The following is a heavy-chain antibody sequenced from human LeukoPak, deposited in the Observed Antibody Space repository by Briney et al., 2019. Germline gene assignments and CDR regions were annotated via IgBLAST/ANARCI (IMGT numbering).Heavy chain of an antibody. D-gene: IGHD1-26*01. CDR2: MNPNSGNT. J-gene: IGHJ4*02. CDR1: GYTFASYD. CDR3: AAAIEEWDPFDY. Sequence: GASVKVSCKASGYTFASYDINWVRQATGQGLEWMGWMNPNSGNTGYAQKFQGRVTMTRNTSISTAYMELSSLRSEDTAVYHCAAAIEEWDPFDYWGQGTLVTVSS. V-gene: IGHV1-8*01.